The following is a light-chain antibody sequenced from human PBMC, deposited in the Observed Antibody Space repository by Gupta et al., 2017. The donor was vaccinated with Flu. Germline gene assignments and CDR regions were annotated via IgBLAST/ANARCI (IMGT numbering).Light chain of an antibody. V-gene: IGLV3-25*03. CDR1: ALASQY. Sequence: YPLPQPPSLCVPPGQTARITCSGDALASQYASWYQHKSGPAPILVIYKDTNRPSGIPERFSGSNSGTTATLTITGLQAEDEADYYCQSEDVSRTRLVFGGGTKLTVL. J-gene: IGLJ3*02. CDR2: KDT. CDR3: QSEDVSRTRLV.